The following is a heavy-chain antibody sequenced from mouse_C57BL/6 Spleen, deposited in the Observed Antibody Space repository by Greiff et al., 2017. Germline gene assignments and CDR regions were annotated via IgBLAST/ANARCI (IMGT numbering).Heavy chain of an antibody. V-gene: IGHV7-3*01. CDR1: GFTFTDYY. D-gene: IGHD3-3*01. CDR2: IRNKANGYTT. Sequence: EVQLVESGGGLVQPGGSLSLSCAASGFTFTDYYMSWVRQPPGKALEWLGFIRNKANGYTTEYRATVKGRFTISRDNSQSILYLQMSALEAEDSAAYCCARFHQLEAWFAYWGQGTLVTVSA. CDR3: ARFHQLEAWFAY. J-gene: IGHJ3*01.